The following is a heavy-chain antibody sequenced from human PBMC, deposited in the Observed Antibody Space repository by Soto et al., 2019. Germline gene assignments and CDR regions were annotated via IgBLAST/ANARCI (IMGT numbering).Heavy chain of an antibody. CDR2: INHSGST. CDR3: ASRELRNYDFWSGYYYYGMDV. J-gene: IGHJ6*02. CDR1: GGSFSGYY. D-gene: IGHD3-3*01. V-gene: IGHV4-34*01. Sequence: SETLSLTCAVYGGSFSGYYWSWIRQPPGKGLEWIGEINHSGSTNYNPSLKSRVTISVDTSKNQFSLKLNSVTAADTAVYYCASRELRNYDFWSGYYYYGMDVWGQGTTVTVSS.